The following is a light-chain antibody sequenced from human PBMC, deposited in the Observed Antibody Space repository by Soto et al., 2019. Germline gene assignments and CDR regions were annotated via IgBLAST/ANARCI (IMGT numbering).Light chain of an antibody. V-gene: IGLV2-14*01. CDR1: DXDVGGYNY. CDR2: DVS. Sequence: QSVLTQPASVSGSPGQSITISCTGTDXDVGGYNYVSWYQQHPGKAPKLMISDVSNRPSGVSNRFSGSKSGNTASLTISGLQAEDEADYYCSSFSSSSTLFGTGTKVTVL. J-gene: IGLJ1*01. CDR3: SSFSSSSTL.